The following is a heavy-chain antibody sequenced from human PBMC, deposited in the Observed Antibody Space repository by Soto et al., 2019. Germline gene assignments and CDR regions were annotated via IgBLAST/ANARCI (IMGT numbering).Heavy chain of an antibody. J-gene: IGHJ4*02. CDR3: ARRAGVRGVMNHEFDY. V-gene: IGHV5-10-1*01. CDR2: IDPSDSYT. D-gene: IGHD3-10*01. Sequence: PGESLKISCKGSGYSFTSYWISWVRQMPGKGLEWMGRIDPSDSYTNYSPSFQGHVTISADKSISTAYLQWSSLKASDTAMYYCARRAGVRGVMNHEFDYWGQGTLVTVSS. CDR1: GYSFTSYW.